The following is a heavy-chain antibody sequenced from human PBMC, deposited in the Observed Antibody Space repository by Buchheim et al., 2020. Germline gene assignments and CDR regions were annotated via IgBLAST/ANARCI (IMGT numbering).Heavy chain of an antibody. CDR2: ISYDGSNK. V-gene: IGHV3-30-3*01. J-gene: IGHJ4*02. D-gene: IGHD5-24*01. CDR3: AREGVGDGYNFAGRYFDY. CDR1: GFTFSSYA. Sequence: QVQLVESGGGVVQPGRSLRLSCAASGFTFSSYAMHWVRQAPGKGLEWVAVISYDGSNKYYADSVKGRFTISRDNSKNTLYLQMNSLRAEDTAVYYCAREGVGDGYNFAGRYFDYWGQGTL.